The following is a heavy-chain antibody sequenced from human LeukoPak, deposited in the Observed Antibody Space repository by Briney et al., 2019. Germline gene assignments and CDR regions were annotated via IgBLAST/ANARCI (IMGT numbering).Heavy chain of an antibody. CDR3: ARGVRITMVRGVIITNYFDY. V-gene: IGHV4-39*01. CDR2: IYYSGRT. Sequence: SETLSLTCTVSGGSISSSSYYWGWIRQPPGKGLEWIGSIYYSGRTYYNPSLKSRVTISVDTSKNQFSLKLSSLTAADTAVYYCARGVRITMVRGVIITNYFDYWGQGTLVTVSS. D-gene: IGHD3-10*01. CDR1: GGSISSSSYY. J-gene: IGHJ4*02.